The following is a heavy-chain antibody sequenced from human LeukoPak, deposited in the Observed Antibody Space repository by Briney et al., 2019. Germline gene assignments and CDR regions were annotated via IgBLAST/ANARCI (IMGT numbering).Heavy chain of an antibody. V-gene: IGHV3-74*01. CDR1: GFPLSSYW. D-gene: IGHD7-27*01. CDR3: ATSLGPLTEY. CDR2: INSGGSGT. Sequence: GGSLRLSCAATGFPLSSYWMHWVRQTAGKGLVWVSRINSGGSGTSYADSVEGRFTISRDNAKNILYLQMNSLRAEDTALYYCATSLGPLTEYWGQGTLVTVSS. J-gene: IGHJ4*02.